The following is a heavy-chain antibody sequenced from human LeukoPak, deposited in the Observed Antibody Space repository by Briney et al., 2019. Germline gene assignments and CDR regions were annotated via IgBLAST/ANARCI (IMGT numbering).Heavy chain of an antibody. CDR2: IYDSGST. D-gene: IGHD3-9*01. CDR1: GGSISSSSYY. CDR3: ARFPNLRYFDWIPDY. J-gene: IGHJ4*02. V-gene: IGHV4-39*01. Sequence: PSETLSLTCTVSGGSISSSSYYWGWIRQPPGNGLEWIGSIYDSGSTYYNPSLKSRVTISVDTSKNQFSLKLSSVTAADTAVYYCARFPNLRYFDWIPDYWGQGTLVTVSS.